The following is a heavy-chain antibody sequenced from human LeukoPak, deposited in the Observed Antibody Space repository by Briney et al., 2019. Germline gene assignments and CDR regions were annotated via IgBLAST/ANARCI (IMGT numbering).Heavy chain of an antibody. CDR2: INPSGGST. Sequence: GASVKVSCKASGYTFTSYYMHWVRQAPGQGLEWMGIINPSGGSTSCAQKFQGRVTMTRDTSTSTVYMELSSLRSEDTAVYYCARVLKGAMAFDYWGQGTLVTVSS. J-gene: IGHJ4*02. V-gene: IGHV1-46*01. CDR3: ARVLKGAMAFDY. CDR1: GYTFTSYY. D-gene: IGHD1-26*01.